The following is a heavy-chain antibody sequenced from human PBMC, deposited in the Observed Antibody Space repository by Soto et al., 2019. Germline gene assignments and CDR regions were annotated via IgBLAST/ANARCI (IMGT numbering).Heavy chain of an antibody. Sequence: GGSLRLSCAASGFTFSSYAMHWVRQAPGKGLEWVAVISYDGSNKYYADSVKGRFTISRDNSKNTLYLQMNSLRAEDTAVYYCARQGNDAFDIWGQGTMVTVSS. V-gene: IGHV3-30-3*01. CDR3: ARQGNDAFDI. J-gene: IGHJ3*02. CDR2: ISYDGSNK. CDR1: GFTFSSYA.